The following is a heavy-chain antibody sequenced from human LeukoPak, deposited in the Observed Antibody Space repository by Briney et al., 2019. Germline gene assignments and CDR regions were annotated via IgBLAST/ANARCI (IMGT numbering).Heavy chain of an antibody. CDR1: GFTFSSYG. CDR2: ISYDGSNK. J-gene: IGHJ4*02. CDR3: AKDYIISSSPIYYYDS. Sequence: GGSLRLSCAASGFTFSSYGMHWVRQAPGKGLEWVAVISYDGSNKYYADSVKGRFTLSRDNSKNTVYLEMNSLRPEDTAVYYCAKDYIISSSPIYYYDSWGRGALVTVSS. D-gene: IGHD6-6*01. V-gene: IGHV3-30*18.